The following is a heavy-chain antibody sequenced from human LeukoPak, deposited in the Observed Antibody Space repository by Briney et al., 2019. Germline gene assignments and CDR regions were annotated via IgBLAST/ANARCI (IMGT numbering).Heavy chain of an antibody. J-gene: IGHJ5*02. V-gene: IGHV3-30*02. CDR1: GFSFRSYG. CDR3: AKDRHCSSTSCQVWFDP. D-gene: IGHD2-2*01. CDR2: LPSHESYT. Sequence: GGSLRLSCVASGFSFRSYGMHWVRQAPGKGLEWVAFLPSHESYTAYADSVKGRFTISRDNFKNTLYLQMNSLRSEDMAVYYCAKDRHCSSTSCQVWFDPWGQGTLVTVSP.